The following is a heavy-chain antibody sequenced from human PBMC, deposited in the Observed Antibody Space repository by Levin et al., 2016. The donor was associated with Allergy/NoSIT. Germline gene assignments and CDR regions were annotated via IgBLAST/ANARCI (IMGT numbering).Heavy chain of an antibody. CDR3: ARERWELHNPEGFDY. D-gene: IGHD1-26*01. Sequence: WVRQAPGQGLEWMGWINPNSGGTNYAQKFQGWVTMTRDTSISTAYMELSRLRSDDTAVYYCARERWELHNPEGFDYWGQGTLVTVSS. J-gene: IGHJ4*02. V-gene: IGHV1-2*04. CDR2: INPNSGGT.